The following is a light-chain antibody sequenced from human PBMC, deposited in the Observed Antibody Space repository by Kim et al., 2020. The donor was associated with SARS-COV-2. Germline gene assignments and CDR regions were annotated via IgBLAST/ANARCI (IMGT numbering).Light chain of an antibody. V-gene: IGLV3-1*01. CDR3: QARDSNTEV. CDR2: QDK. Sequence: SYELTQPPSVSVSPGQTASITCSGDKLGDQYASWYQQKPGQSPVLVIYQDKKRPSGIPERFSGSNSGDTATLTISGTQAMDEADYYCQARDSNTEVFGGG. J-gene: IGLJ3*02. CDR1: KLGDQY.